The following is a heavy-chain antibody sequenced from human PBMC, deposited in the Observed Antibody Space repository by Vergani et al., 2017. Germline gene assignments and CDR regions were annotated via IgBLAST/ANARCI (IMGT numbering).Heavy chain of an antibody. CDR1: GFTFSSYG. CDR2: IRYDGSNK. CDR3: AKTSGYSGYDVNDY. D-gene: IGHD5-12*01. V-gene: IGHV3-30*02. Sequence: QVQLVESGGGVVQPGGSLRLSCAASGFTFSSYGMHWVRQAPGKGLEWVAFIRYDGSNKYYADSVKGRFTISRDNSKNTLYLQMNSLRAEDTDVYYCAKTSGYSGYDVNDYWGQGTLVTVSS. J-gene: IGHJ4*02.